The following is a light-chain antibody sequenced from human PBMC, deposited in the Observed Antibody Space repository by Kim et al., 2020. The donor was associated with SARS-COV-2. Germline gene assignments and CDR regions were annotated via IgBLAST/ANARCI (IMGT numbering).Light chain of an antibody. CDR3: TSYTTSNTLV. CDR2: DVA. V-gene: IGLV2-14*04. CDR1: SSDVGGYNY. J-gene: IGLJ2*01. Sequence: GRSITISCTGTSSDVGGYNYVSWFQQHPGKAPKLLIYDVAKRPSGVSNRCSGSKSGNTASLTISGLQAEDEADYYCTSYTTSNTLVFGGGTKLTVL.